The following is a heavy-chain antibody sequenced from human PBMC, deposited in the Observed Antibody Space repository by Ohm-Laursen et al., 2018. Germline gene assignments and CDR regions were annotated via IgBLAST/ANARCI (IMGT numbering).Heavy chain of an antibody. Sequence: SLRLSCAAPGFTVSDAWMSWVRQAPRKGLEYVGRIKSKAAGETREYAEPVKGRFTILRDDSKNTLSLQMNSLKTEDTGVYYCSTDHFSWGQGTLVTVSS. CDR2: IKSKAAGETR. CDR3: STDHFS. J-gene: IGHJ5*02. V-gene: IGHV3-15*01. CDR1: GFTVSDAW. D-gene: IGHD2/OR15-2a*01.